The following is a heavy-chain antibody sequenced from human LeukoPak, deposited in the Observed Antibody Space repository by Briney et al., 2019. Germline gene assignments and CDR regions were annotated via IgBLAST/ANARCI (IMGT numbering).Heavy chain of an antibody. CDR3: TGSSSSANYFNP. D-gene: IGHD6-6*01. V-gene: IGHV3-64*01. Sequence: GGSLRLFCAAWGFTFCTYDMHWPRQSPEKGLEYVSSINNKGYFTYYVNSVKGRFTISRDNSKNTLYLQMGSLRADDMALYYCTGSSSSANYFNPWGQGTLVTVSS. CDR2: INNKGYFT. CDR1: GFTFCTYD. J-gene: IGHJ5*02.